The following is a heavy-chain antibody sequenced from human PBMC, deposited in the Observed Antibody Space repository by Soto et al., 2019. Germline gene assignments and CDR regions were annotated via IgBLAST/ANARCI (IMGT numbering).Heavy chain of an antibody. D-gene: IGHD3-10*01. J-gene: IGHJ4*02. Sequence: EVQLVESGGGLVQPGGSLRLSCAASGFTFSSYWMHWVRQAPGKGLVWVSRINSDGSSTSYADSVKGRFTISRDNAKNTLYRQMNSLRAEDTAVYYCASTKDYYGSGRIDYWGQGTLVTVSS. CDR1: GFTFSSYW. CDR3: ASTKDYYGSGRIDY. V-gene: IGHV3-74*01. CDR2: INSDGSST.